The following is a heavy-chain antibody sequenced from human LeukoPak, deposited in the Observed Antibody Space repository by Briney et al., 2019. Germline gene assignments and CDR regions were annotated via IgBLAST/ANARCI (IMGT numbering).Heavy chain of an antibody. V-gene: IGHV3-33*01. CDR2: ILNDGSQE. D-gene: IGHD3-16*01. CDR3: ARAVDVADY. Sequence: GGSLRLSCAASGFTFSSYGMHWVRQAPGKGLEWVAVILNDGSQEKYADSVKGRFTISRDNARNSVYLQMNSLRGEDTAVYYCARAVDVADYWGQGTLVAVSS. J-gene: IGHJ4*02. CDR1: GFTFSSYG.